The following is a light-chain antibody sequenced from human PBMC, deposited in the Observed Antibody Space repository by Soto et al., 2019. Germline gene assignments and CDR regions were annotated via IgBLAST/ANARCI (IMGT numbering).Light chain of an antibody. J-gene: IGKJ4*01. CDR2: LGS. V-gene: IGKV2-28*01. Sequence: DIVLTQSPLSLPVTPGEPASISCRSSQNLLHSNAYNYLNWYLQRPGQSPQLLIYLGSNRASGVPDRFSGSGSGTDFTLTISRVEAEDVGLYFCAQGLATPFTFGGGTKVDI. CDR3: AQGLATPFT. CDR1: QNLLHSNAYNY.